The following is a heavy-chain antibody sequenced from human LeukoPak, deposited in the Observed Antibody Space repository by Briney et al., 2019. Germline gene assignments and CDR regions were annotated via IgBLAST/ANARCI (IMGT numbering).Heavy chain of an antibody. Sequence: GGSLRLSCAVSGFTFRNHWMHWVRQTPGKGLVWVSRISSDGSSTTYADSVKGRFTISRDNAKNTLYLQMNNLRAEDTAMYYCARDQRVTGRPDIDYWGQGTLVIVSS. CDR1: GFTFRNHW. J-gene: IGHJ4*02. CDR3: ARDQRVTGRPDIDY. V-gene: IGHV3-74*03. CDR2: ISSDGSST. D-gene: IGHD6-6*01.